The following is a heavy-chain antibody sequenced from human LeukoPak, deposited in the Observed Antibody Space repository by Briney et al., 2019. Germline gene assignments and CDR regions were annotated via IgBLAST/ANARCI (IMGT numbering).Heavy chain of an antibody. CDR1: GGSISSNSYY. V-gene: IGHV4-39*01. CDR3: ARHGASYYFDY. CDR2: IDYGGST. D-gene: IGHD3-16*01. Sequence: SETLSLTCTVSGGSISSNSYYWGWIRQPPGKGLEWIGSIDYGGSTYDNPSLKGRVTISLDTSKSQFSLKLSSVTAADTAVYYCARHGASYYFDYWGQGTLVTVSS. J-gene: IGHJ4*02.